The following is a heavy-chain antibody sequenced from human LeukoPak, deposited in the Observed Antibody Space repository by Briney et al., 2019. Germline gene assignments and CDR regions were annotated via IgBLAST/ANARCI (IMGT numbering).Heavy chain of an antibody. Sequence: PSETLSLTCTVSGGSISSYYWSWLRQPPGKGLEWIGYIYYSGSTNYNPSLKSRVTISVDTSKNQFSLKLSSVTAADTAVYYCARCPRAAFDIWGRGTMVTVSS. CDR2: IYYSGST. J-gene: IGHJ3*02. CDR1: GGSISSYY. CDR3: ARCPRAAFDI. V-gene: IGHV4-59*01.